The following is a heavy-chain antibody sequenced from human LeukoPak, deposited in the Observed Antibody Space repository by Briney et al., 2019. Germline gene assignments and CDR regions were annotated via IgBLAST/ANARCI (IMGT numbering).Heavy chain of an antibody. V-gene: IGHV1-2*02. CDR2: INPNNGDT. D-gene: IGHD1-7*01. J-gene: IGHJ4*02. Sequence: ASVKLSCKASGYTFSGYYIHWVRQAPGHGLEWMGWINPNNGDTVYAQRFQGRVTMTRDTSISTAYMELSRLSFDDTAVYYCARFLIGTKFYFDYWGQGTLVTVSS. CDR1: GYTFSGYY. CDR3: ARFLIGTKFYFDY.